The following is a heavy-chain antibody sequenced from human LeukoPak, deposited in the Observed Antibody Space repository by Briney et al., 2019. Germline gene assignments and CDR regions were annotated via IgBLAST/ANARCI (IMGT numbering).Heavy chain of an antibody. CDR2: IYPGDSNP. Sequence: PGESLKISCKGSGYSFTKYWIGWVRPMPGKGLEWMGIIYPGDSNPRYNPSFQGQVTISADKSISTAYLRWRSLKASDTARYYCASEFDWTYVQVYWGQGTLVTVSS. CDR1: GYSFTKYW. CDR3: ASEFDWTYVQVY. D-gene: IGHD3-9*01. J-gene: IGHJ4*02. V-gene: IGHV5-51*01.